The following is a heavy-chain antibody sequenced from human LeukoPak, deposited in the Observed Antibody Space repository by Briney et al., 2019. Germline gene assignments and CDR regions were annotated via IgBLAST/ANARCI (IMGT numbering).Heavy chain of an antibody. J-gene: IGHJ4*02. Sequence: SLRLSCAASGFTFSNYWMNWVRQTPGKGLEWVANIKHDGSEKYYVDSMKGRFTISRDNAKNSLYLQMNSLRAEDTAVYYCAREKFDYWGQGTLVTVSS. CDR3: AREKFDY. CDR2: IKHDGSEK. CDR1: GFTFSNYW. V-gene: IGHV3-7*03.